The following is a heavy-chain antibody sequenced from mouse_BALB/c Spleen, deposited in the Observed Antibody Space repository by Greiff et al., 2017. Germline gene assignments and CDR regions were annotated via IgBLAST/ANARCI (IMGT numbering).Heavy chain of an antibody. J-gene: IGHJ4*01. CDR1: GFSLTSYD. D-gene: IGHD2-1*01. Sequence: VQRVESGPGLVAPSQSLSITCTVSGFSLTSYDISWIRQPPGKGLEWLGVIWTGGGTNYNSAFMSRLSISKDNSKSQVFLKMNSLQTDDTAIYYCVRDPYGNYAMDYWGQGTSVTVSS. V-gene: IGHV2-9-2*01. CDR2: IWTGGGT. CDR3: VRDPYGNYAMDY.